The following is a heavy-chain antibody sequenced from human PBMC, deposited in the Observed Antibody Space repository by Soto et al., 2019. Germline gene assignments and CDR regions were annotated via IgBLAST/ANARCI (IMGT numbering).Heavy chain of an antibody. CDR3: ARDYDF. CDR2: IYYSGST. Sequence: SETLSLTCTVSGGSISSYYWSWIRQPPGKGLEWIGYIYYSGSTNYNPSLKSRVTISVDTSKNQFSLKLSSVTAADTAVYYCARDYDFWGQGTLVTVSS. D-gene: IGHD3-3*01. V-gene: IGHV4-59*01. J-gene: IGHJ4*02. CDR1: GGSISSYY.